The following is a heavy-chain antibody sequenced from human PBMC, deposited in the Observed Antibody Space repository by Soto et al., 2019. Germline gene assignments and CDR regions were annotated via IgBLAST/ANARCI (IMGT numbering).Heavy chain of an antibody. Sequence: GGSLSLSCADSGFTFSNYGMDWLRQAPAKGMEWVAAISYDGSNKYYADSVEGRFTISRDNSKSTVYLQMNSLRAEDTAIYFCAKDTYYYDSSGYYVFDYWGQGALVTVSS. D-gene: IGHD3-22*01. V-gene: IGHV3-30*18. CDR2: ISYDGSNK. CDR3: AKDTYYYDSSGYYVFDY. J-gene: IGHJ4*02. CDR1: GFTFSNYG.